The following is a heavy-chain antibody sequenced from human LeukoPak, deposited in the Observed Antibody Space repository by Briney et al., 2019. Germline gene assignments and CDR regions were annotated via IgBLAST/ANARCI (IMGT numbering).Heavy chain of an antibody. D-gene: IGHD4-17*01. V-gene: IGHV1-46*01. J-gene: IGHJ4*02. Sequence: GASVKVSCKASGYTFSSCHVSWVRQAPGQGLEWMGIINPSGGSTSYAQKFQGRVTMTRDTSTSTVYMELSSLRSEDTAVYYCARETDGDPDYWGQGTLVTVSS. CDR1: GYTFSSCH. CDR3: ARETDGDPDY. CDR2: INPSGGST.